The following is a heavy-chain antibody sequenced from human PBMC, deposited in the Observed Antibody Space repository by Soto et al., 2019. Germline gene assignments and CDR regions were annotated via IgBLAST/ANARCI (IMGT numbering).Heavy chain of an antibody. D-gene: IGHD3-10*01. CDR3: ARDKREIGSGGYFARTRHYYYGMDV. Sequence: QPGGSLRLSCAASGFTFSSYGMNWVRQAPGKGLEWVSYISSSGSTIYYADSVKGRFTISRDNAKNSLYLQMNSLRAEDTAVYYCARDKREIGSGGYFARTRHYYYGMDVWGQGTTVTVSS. CDR2: ISSSGSTI. J-gene: IGHJ6*02. V-gene: IGHV3-48*03. CDR1: GFTFSSYG.